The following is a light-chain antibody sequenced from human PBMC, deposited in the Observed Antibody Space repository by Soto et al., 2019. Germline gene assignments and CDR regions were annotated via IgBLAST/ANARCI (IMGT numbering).Light chain of an antibody. CDR3: AAWDNSLNVVV. J-gene: IGLJ2*01. CDR1: SSDIGSNT. CDR2: RNN. V-gene: IGLV1-44*01. Sequence: QPVLTQPPSASGTPGQRVTISCSGSSSDIGSNTVNWYQQLPGTAPKLLIYRNNQRPSGVPDRFSGSKSGTSASLAISGLQSEDEADYYCAAWDNSLNVVVFGGGTKVTVL.